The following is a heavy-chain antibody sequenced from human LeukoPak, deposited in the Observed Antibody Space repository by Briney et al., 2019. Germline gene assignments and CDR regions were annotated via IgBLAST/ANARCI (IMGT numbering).Heavy chain of an antibody. CDR2: INHSGST. CDR3: ARGLRRYCSSTSCPYYFDY. D-gene: IGHD2-2*01. CDR1: GGSFSGYY. Sequence: PSETLSLTCAVYGGSFSGYYWSWIRQPPGKGLGWIGEINHSGSTNYNPSLKSRVTISVDTSKNQFSLKLSSVTAADTAVYYCARGLRRYCSSTSCPYYFDYWGQGTLVTVSS. J-gene: IGHJ4*02. V-gene: IGHV4-34*01.